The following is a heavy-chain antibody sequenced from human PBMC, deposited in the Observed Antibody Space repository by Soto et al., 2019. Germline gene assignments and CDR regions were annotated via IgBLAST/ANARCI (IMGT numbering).Heavy chain of an antibody. CDR2: IYYSGST. J-gene: IGHJ6*03. V-gene: IGHV4-59*08. CDR3: ARLGQRYCSSTSCYTLDYYYYMDV. Sequence: SETLSITCTVSGGSISSYYWSWIRQPPGKGLEWIGYIYYSGSTNYNPSLKSRVTISVDTSKNQFSLKLSSVTAADTAVYYCARLGQRYCSSTSCYTLDYYYYMDVWGKGTTVSVSS. CDR1: GGSISSYY. D-gene: IGHD2-2*02.